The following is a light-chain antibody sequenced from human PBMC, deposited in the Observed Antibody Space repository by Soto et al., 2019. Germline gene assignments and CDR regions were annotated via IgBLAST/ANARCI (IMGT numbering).Light chain of an antibody. CDR3: QQYNIWPPIT. Sequence: ERVMTQSPATLSVSPGETATLSCRASQSVSTNLAWYQQKPGQAPRLLIYGASTRATGTPARFSGSGSGTDFTLTISSLQSEDFALYYCQQYNIWPPITFGQGTRLEIK. CDR2: GAS. J-gene: IGKJ5*01. CDR1: QSVSTN. V-gene: IGKV3-15*01.